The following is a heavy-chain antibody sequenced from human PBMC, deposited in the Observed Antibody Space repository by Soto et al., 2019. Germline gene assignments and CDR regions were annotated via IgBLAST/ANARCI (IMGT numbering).Heavy chain of an antibody. CDR3: ARVVQQLGPGYFDY. CDR2: IIPILGIA. Sequence: QVQLVQSGAEVKKPGSSVKVSCKASGGTFSSYSISWVRQAPGQGLEWMGRIIPILGIANYAQKFQGRVTITADKSTSTAYMELSSLRSEDTAVYYCARVVQQLGPGYFDYWGQGTLVTVSS. V-gene: IGHV1-69*02. J-gene: IGHJ4*02. D-gene: IGHD6-13*01. CDR1: GGTFSSYS.